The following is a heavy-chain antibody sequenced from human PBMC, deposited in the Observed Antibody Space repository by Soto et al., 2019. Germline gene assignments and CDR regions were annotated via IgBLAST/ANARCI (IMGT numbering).Heavy chain of an antibody. D-gene: IGHD1-26*01. CDR2: IYYTGST. Sequence: PSETLSLTCTVSGGSISGYYWSWIRQPPGKGLEWIGYIYYTGSTYYNPSLKSRVTISLDTSRNQFSLKLSSVTAADTAVYYCAREGSGSFTFDYWGQGTLVTVSS. CDR3: AREGSGSFTFDY. V-gene: IGHV4-59*01. CDR1: GGSISGYY. J-gene: IGHJ4*02.